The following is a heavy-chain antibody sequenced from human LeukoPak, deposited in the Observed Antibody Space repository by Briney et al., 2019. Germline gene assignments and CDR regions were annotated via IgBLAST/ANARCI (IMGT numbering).Heavy chain of an antibody. CDR1: GFTFSSYA. J-gene: IGHJ4*02. CDR2: ISGSGGST. V-gene: IGHV3-23*01. D-gene: IGHD6-19*01. Sequence: PGGSLRLSCAASGFTFSSYAMSWVRQAPGKGLEWVSAISGSGGSTYYADSVKGRFTISRDNAKNSLYLQMTSLRDEDTAVYYCARDSSGWKYYFDYWGQGTLVTVSS. CDR3: ARDSSGWKYYFDY.